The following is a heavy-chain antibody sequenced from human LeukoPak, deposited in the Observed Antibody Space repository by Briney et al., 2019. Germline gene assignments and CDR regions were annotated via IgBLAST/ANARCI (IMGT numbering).Heavy chain of an antibody. Sequence: GASVKVSCKASGYTFTSYAMNWVRQAPGQGLEWMGWINTNTGNPTYAQGFTGRFVFSLDTSVSTAYLQISSLKAEDTAVYYCARMLAAAAGRDWYFDLWGRGTLVTVSS. J-gene: IGHJ2*01. CDR3: ARMLAAAAGRDWYFDL. CDR1: GYTFTSYA. D-gene: IGHD6-13*01. V-gene: IGHV7-4-1*02. CDR2: INTNTGNP.